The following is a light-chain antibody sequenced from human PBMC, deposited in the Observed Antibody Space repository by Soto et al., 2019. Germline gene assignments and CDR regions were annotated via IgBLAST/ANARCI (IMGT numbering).Light chain of an antibody. CDR1: QSISSD. CDR2: GAS. Sequence: EIMMTQSPDTLSVSPGERATVSCRASQSISSDFAWFQLKPGQAPRLLIYGASTRAPDVPDRFSGSGSGTEFTLTISSLQSEDFATYYCQQSYSTSPYTFGQGTKLEIK. J-gene: IGKJ2*01. V-gene: IGKV3-15*01. CDR3: QQSYSTSPYT.